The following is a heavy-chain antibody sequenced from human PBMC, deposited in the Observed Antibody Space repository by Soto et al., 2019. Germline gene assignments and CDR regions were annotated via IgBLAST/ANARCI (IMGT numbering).Heavy chain of an antibody. Sequence: ASVKVSCQASGYTFTSYDINWVRQATGQGLEWMGWMNPNSGNTGYAQKFQGRVTMTRNTSISTAYMELSSLRSEDTAVYYCARGRADPRTYYYYMDVWGKGTTVTVSS. CDR2: MNPNSGNT. V-gene: IGHV1-8*01. CDR1: GYTFTSYD. J-gene: IGHJ6*03. D-gene: IGHD6-25*01. CDR3: ARGRADPRTYYYYMDV.